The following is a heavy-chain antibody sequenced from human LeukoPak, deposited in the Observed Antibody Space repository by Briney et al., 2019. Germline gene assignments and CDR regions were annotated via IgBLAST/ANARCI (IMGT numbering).Heavy chain of an antibody. CDR1: GDSVSSNSAA. V-gene: IGHV6-1*01. J-gene: IGHJ3*02. Sequence: SQTLSLTCAISGDSVSSNSAAWNWIRQSPSRGLEWLGRTYYRSKWYNDYAVSVKSRITINPDTSKNQFSLQLNSVTPEDTAVYYCARVLVAAAGILSENAFDIWGQGTMVTVSS. CDR2: TYYRSKWYN. D-gene: IGHD6-13*01. CDR3: ARVLVAAAGILSENAFDI.